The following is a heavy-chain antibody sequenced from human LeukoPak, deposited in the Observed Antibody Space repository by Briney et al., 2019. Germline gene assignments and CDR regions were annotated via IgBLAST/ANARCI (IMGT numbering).Heavy chain of an antibody. CDR1: GASISRYF. D-gene: IGHD5-12*01. J-gene: IGHJ4*02. CDR3: ARGDDYKSTLFDY. CDR2: ISSGGST. V-gene: IGHV4-59*01. Sequence: SETPSLTCTVSGASISRYFWNWIRQPPGKELEWIGYISSGGSTNYNPSLKSRVTISIDTSKNQFSLKLTSATAADTAIYYCARGDDYKSTLFDYWGQGTLVTVSS.